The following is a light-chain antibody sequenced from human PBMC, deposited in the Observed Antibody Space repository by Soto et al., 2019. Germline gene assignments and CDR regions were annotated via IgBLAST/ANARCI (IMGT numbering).Light chain of an antibody. CDR1: SSNIGNNY. Sequence: QSALTQPPSVSAAPGQQVTISCSGSSSNIGNNYVSWFQHLPGATPKLLIYENNRRPTGIPDRFSGSKSATSATLGITGHQTGDEADYYCGTWDHSVSGYVFGTGTKVTVL. J-gene: IGLJ1*01. V-gene: IGLV1-51*02. CDR3: GTWDHSVSGYV. CDR2: ENN.